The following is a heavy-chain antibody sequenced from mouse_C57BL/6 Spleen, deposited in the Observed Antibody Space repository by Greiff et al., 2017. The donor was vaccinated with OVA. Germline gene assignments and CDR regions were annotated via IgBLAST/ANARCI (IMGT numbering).Heavy chain of an antibody. Sequence: VKLQQPGAELVRPGSSVKLSCKASGYTFTSYWMDWVKQRPGQGLEWIGNIYPSDSETHYNQKFKDKATLTVDKSSSTAYMQLSSLTSEDSAVYYCARGGGPYYGSSYLFAYWGQGTLVTVSA. J-gene: IGHJ3*01. CDR2: IYPSDSET. CDR3: ARGGGPYYGSSYLFAY. CDR1: GYTFTSYW. D-gene: IGHD1-1*01. V-gene: IGHV1-61*01.